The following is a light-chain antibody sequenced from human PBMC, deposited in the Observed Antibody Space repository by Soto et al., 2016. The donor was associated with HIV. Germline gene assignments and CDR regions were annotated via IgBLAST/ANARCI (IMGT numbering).Light chain of an antibody. CDR1: HSISTY. V-gene: IGKV1-39*01. CDR3: QQSYRTPLT. J-gene: IGKJ4*01. CDR2: AAS. Sequence: DIQMTQSPSSLSASVGDRVIITCRASHSISTYLNWYQQKPGKAPNRLIYAASSLQSGVPSRFSGSGSGTEFTLTISSLQPEDFATYYCQQSYRTPLTFGGGTKVEIK.